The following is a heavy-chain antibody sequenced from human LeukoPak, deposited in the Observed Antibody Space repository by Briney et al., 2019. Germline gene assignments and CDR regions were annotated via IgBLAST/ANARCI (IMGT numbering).Heavy chain of an antibody. D-gene: IGHD1-1*01. V-gene: IGHV4-59*08. Sequence: SETLSLTCAVYGGSFSSYYWSWIRQPPGKGLEWIGYIYYSGSTNYNPSLKSRVTISVDTSKNQFSLKLSSVTAADTAVYYCARQTRNWNQPDNWLDPWGQGTLVTVSS. CDR2: IYYSGST. CDR3: ARQTRNWNQPDNWLDP. J-gene: IGHJ5*02. CDR1: GGSFSSYY.